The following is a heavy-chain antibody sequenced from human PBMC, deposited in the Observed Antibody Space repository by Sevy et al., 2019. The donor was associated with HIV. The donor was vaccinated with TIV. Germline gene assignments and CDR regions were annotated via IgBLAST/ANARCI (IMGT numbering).Heavy chain of an antibody. CDR1: EFXFSSHA. J-gene: IGHJ3*02. V-gene: IGHV3-23*01. CDR2: ISXXXENT. CDR3: ARDGRGISAFDI. Sequence: GGSLRLSCVASEFXFSSHAVSWVRQAPXKXLEWVSAISXXXENTHYADSVRGRFTISRDNFKNTLYLQMNSLRAEDTALYXCARDGRGISAFDIWGPGTMVTVSS. D-gene: IGHD3-3*02.